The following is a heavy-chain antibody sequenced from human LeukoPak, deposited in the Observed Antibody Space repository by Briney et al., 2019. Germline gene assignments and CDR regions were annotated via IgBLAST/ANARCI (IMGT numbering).Heavy chain of an antibody. J-gene: IGHJ4*02. CDR3: ARDLGGDPYYFDY. Sequence: PSETLSLTCAVYGGSFSGYYWSWIRQPAGKGLEWIGRIYTSGSTNYNPSLKSRVTISVDTSKNQFSLKLSSVTAADTAVYYCARDLGGDPYYFDYWGQGTLVTVSS. V-gene: IGHV4-4*07. D-gene: IGHD2-21*01. CDR2: IYTSGST. CDR1: GGSFSGYY.